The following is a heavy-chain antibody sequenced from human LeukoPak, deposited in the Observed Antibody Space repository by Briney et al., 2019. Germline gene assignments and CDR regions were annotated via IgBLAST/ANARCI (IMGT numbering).Heavy chain of an antibody. D-gene: IGHD5-12*01. V-gene: IGHV5-51*01. Sequence: EWMGIIYPGDSDTRYSPSFQGQVTISADKSISTAYLQWSSLKASDTAMYYCARQLGYRGYFDYWGQGTLVTVSS. CDR3: ARQLGYRGYFDY. CDR2: IYPGDSDT. J-gene: IGHJ4*02.